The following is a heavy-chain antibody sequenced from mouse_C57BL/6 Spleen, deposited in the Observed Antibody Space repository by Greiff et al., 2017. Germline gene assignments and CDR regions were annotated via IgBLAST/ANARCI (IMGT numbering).Heavy chain of an antibody. Sequence: VQLQQSGPELVKPGASVKMSCKASGYTFTDYYMHWVKQKPGKGLEWIGEIYPGSGNTYYNEKFKGKATLTADTSSSTAYRQLSSLTSEDSAVYFCARGLYYYGSSYDYAMDYWGQGTSVTVSS. CDR1: YTFTDYYM. CDR2: YPGSGNTY. D-gene: IGHD1-1*01. CDR3: RGLYYYGSSYDYAMDY. V-gene: IGHV1-83*01. J-gene: IGHJ4*01.